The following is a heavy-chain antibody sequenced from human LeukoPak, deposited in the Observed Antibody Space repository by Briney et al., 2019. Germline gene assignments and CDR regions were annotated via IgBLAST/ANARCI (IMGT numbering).Heavy chain of an antibody. CDR2: ISYSGIT. D-gene: IGHD3-10*01. Sequence: SETLSLTCSVSGASVNTNNYYWAWLRRPPGKRLEWIASISYSGITYHNPSLTSRVTISLDTSKNQFSLKLSSVTAADTAVYYCATKLPYGSGTYSPNYFDYWGQGTLVTVSS. V-gene: IGHV4-39*01. J-gene: IGHJ4*02. CDR3: ATKLPYGSGTYSPNYFDY. CDR1: GASVNTNNYY.